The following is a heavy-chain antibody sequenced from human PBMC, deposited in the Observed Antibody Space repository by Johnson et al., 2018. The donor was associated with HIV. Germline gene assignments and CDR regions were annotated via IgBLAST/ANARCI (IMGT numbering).Heavy chain of an antibody. Sequence: VQLVESGGGLVQPGGSLGLSCADSKFTFTNYWMSWFRQAPGKGLGWVANINQDGGEKYYLASVKGRFTVSSNNPKNSFYLQLNSLRPDDTAVYYCARETRDDAFDIWGQGTMVTVSS. CDR1: KFTFTNYW. J-gene: IGHJ3*02. V-gene: IGHV3-7*04. D-gene: IGHD4-11*01. CDR3: ARETRDDAFDI. CDR2: INQDGGEK.